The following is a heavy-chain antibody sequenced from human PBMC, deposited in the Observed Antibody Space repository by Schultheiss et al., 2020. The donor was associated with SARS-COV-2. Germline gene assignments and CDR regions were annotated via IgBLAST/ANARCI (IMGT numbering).Heavy chain of an antibody. CDR3: ASDTAMARVWAFDI. CDR1: AFTFNNYA. D-gene: IGHD5-18*01. V-gene: IGHV3-74*01. J-gene: IGHJ3*02. Sequence: GESLKISCAASAFTFNNYAMNWVRQAPGKGLVWVSRINSDGSSTSYADSVKGRFTISRDNAKNTLYLQMNSLRAEDTAVYYCASDTAMARVWAFDIWGQGTMVTVSS. CDR2: INSDGSST.